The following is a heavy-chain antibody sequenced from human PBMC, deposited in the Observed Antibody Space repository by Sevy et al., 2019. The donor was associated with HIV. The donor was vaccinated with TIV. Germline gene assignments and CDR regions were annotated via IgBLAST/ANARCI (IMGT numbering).Heavy chain of an antibody. Sequence: SETLSLTCTVSGGSISSYYWSWIRQPPGKGLEWIGYIYYSGSTNYNPSPKSRVTISVDTSKNQFSLKLSSVTAADTAVYYCARGPNPYYYDSSGHPYGMDVWGQGTTVTVSS. CDR1: GGSISSYY. D-gene: IGHD3-22*01. CDR2: IYYSGST. J-gene: IGHJ6*02. CDR3: ARGPNPYYYDSSGHPYGMDV. V-gene: IGHV4-59*13.